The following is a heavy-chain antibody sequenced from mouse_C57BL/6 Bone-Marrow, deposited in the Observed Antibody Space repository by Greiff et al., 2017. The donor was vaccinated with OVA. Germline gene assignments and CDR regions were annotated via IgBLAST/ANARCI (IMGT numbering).Heavy chain of an antibody. CDR2: ISDGGSYT. J-gene: IGHJ4*01. V-gene: IGHV5-4*01. Sequence: EVMLVESGGGLVKPGGSLKLSCAASGFTFSSYAMSWVRQTPEKRLEWVATISDGGSYTYYPDNVKGRFTISRDNAKNNLYLQMSHLKSEDTAMYYCARDGLLRYYYAMDYWGQGTSVTVSS. CDR1: GFTFSSYA. CDR3: ARDGLLRYYYAMDY. D-gene: IGHD2-3*01.